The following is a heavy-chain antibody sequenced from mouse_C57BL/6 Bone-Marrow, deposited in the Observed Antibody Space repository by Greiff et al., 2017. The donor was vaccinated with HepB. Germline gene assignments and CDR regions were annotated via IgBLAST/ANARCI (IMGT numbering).Heavy chain of an antibody. D-gene: IGHD1-1*01. J-gene: IGHJ2*01. V-gene: IGHV1-15*01. CDR3: TRRDYYGSWDYFDY. CDR1: GYTFTDYE. CDR2: IDPETGGT. Sequence: VQLQQSGAELVRPGASVTLSCKASGYTFTDYEMHWVKQTPVHGLEWIGAIDPETGGTAYNQKFKGKAILTADKSSSTAYMELRSLTSEDSAVYYCTRRDYYGSWDYFDYWGQGTTLTVSS.